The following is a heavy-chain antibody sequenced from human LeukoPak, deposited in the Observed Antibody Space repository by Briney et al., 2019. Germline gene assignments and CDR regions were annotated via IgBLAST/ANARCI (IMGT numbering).Heavy chain of an antibody. CDR1: GNSINIYS. J-gene: IGHJ6*01. V-gene: IGHV4-59*12. CDR3: ATTDKNRYYINV. D-gene: IGHD2-21*01. CDR2: MYYSGTT. Sequence: SETLSLTCTVSGNSINIYSWNWIRQSPEKGLEWIAYMYYSGTTNYDPSLENRAAISLDLSRHQFSLRLSSVTAADTAVYFCATTDKNRYYINVWGPGTTVIVSS.